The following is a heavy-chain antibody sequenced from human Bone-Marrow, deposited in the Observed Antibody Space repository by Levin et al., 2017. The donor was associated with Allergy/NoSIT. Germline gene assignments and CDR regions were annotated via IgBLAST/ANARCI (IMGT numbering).Heavy chain of an antibody. CDR1: GFTFSSYS. CDR3: ARDPTMVRGAKLLYYFDY. CDR2: ISSSSSYI. V-gene: IGHV3-21*01. D-gene: IGHD3-10*01. J-gene: IGHJ4*02. Sequence: GESLKISCAASGFTFSSYSMNWVRQAPGKGLEWVSSISSSSSYIYYADSVKGRFTISRDNAKNSLYLQMNSLRAEDTAVYYCARDPTMVRGAKLLYYFDYWGQGTLVTVSS.